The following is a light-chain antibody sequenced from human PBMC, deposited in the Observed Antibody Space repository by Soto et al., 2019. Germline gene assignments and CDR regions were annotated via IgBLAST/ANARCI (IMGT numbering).Light chain of an antibody. CDR3: SSYTTSSTRV. CDR2: AVS. CDR1: SSDTGGYNS. J-gene: IGLJ3*02. Sequence: QSALTQPASVSGSPGQSITLSCTGSSSDTGGYNSVSWYQQHPGKAPKLMIYAVSNRPSGVSNRFSGSKSGNTASLTISGLQAEDEADYYCSSYTTSSTRVFGGGTKLTVL. V-gene: IGLV2-14*01.